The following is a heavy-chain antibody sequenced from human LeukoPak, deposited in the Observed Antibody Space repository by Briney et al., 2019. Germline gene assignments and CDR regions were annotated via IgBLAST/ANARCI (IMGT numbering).Heavy chain of an antibody. J-gene: IGHJ6*03. CDR2: IYYSGST. D-gene: IGHD3-10*01. CDR3: ARGRYYYGSGEGYYYMDV. V-gene: IGHV4-59*12. CDR1: SGSNNKFY. Sequence: SETLSLTCSVSSGSNNKFYWSWIRQPPGKGLEWIGYIYYSGSTNYNPSLQSRVTISVDTSKNQFSLKLSSVTAADTAVYYCARGRYYYGSGEGYYYMDVWGKGTTVTVSS.